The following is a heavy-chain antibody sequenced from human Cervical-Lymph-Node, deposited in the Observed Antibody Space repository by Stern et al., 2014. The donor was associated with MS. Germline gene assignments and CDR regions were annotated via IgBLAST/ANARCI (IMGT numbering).Heavy chain of an antibody. D-gene: IGHD3-9*01. CDR3: AREEAGYYDAFDI. CDR1: GGSISSGAYP. V-gene: IGHV4-30-2*01. J-gene: IGHJ3*02. Sequence: QLQLQESGSGLVRPSQTLSLTCTVSGGSISSGAYPWSWIRQPPGTGLEWIGHLSHFGSPDYTPSLKRRVPISVARSKNQFSLQLAAVTAADTAVYFCAREEAGYYDAFDIWGQGTMVTVSS. CDR2: LSHFGSP.